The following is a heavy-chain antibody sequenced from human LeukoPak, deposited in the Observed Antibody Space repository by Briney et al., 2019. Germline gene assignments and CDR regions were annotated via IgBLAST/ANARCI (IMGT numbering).Heavy chain of an antibody. CDR3: ANPYDSSGYYYAPFDY. V-gene: IGHV3-23*01. Sequence: GGTLRLSCAASGITFSSYGMSWVRQAPGKGLEWVSSISSTGGTTYYADSVKGRFTISRDNSKNTLYLQMNSLRAEDTAVYYCANPYDSSGYYYAPFDYWGQGTLVTVSS. J-gene: IGHJ4*02. CDR2: ISSTGGTT. CDR1: GITFSSYG. D-gene: IGHD3-22*01.